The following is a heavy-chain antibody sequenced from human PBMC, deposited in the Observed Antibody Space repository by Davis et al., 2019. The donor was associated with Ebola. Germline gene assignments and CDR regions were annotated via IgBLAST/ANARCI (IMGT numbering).Heavy chain of an antibody. V-gene: IGHV3-23*01. J-gene: IGHJ4*02. D-gene: IGHD2-2*02. CDR1: GFTFSSYA. Sequence: GESLKISCAASGFTFSSYAMSWVRQAPGKGLEWVSAISGSSGSTYYADSVKGRFTISRDNSKNTLYLQMNSLRAEDTAVYYCAKDRVVVVPAAIRDFGYWGQGTLVTVSS. CDR3: AKDRVVVVPAAIRDFGY. CDR2: ISGSSGST.